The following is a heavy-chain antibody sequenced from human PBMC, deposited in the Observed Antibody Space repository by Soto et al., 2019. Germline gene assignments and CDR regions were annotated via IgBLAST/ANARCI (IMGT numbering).Heavy chain of an antibody. CDR2: IKSKTDGGTT. J-gene: IGHJ4*02. Sequence: GGSLRLSCAASGFTFSNAWMYWVRQAPGKGLEWVGRIKSKTDGGTTDYAAPVKGRFTISRDDSKNTLYLQMNSLKTEDTAVYYCTTGLEWELLFGVYWGQGTLVTVSS. CDR3: TTGLEWELLFGVY. CDR1: GFTFSNAW. D-gene: IGHD1-26*01. V-gene: IGHV3-15*07.